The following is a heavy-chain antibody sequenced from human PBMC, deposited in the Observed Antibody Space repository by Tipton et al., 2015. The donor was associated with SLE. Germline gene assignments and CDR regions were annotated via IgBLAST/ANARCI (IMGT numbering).Heavy chain of an antibody. CDR3: ARGNHRWLPFPFDY. J-gene: IGHJ4*02. Sequence: LRLSCAVHGGSFSGYYWSWIRQPPGKGLEWIGYIYHSGSTNYNPSLKSRVTISVDTSKNQFSLKLSSVTAADTAVYYCARGNHRWLPFPFDYWAREPWSPSPQ. V-gene: IGHV4-59*01. CDR1: GGSFSGYY. D-gene: IGHD6-19*01. CDR2: IYHSGST.